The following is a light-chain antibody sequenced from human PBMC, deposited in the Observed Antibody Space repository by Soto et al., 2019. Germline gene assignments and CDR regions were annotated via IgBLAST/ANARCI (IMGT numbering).Light chain of an antibody. V-gene: IGKV1-5*01. CDR2: TAS. CDR3: QEYNNYWT. Sequence: DIQMTQSPSTLSASVGDTVTITCRASQTISRWLAWYQQKPGKAPRLLIYTASTLESGVPSRFSASGSGTEFTLTISSLHPDGFATYYCQEYNNYWTFGQGTKVEVK. CDR1: QTISRW. J-gene: IGKJ1*01.